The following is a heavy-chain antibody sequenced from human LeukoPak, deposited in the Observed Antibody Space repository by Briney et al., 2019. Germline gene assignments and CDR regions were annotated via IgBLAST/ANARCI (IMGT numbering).Heavy chain of an antibody. CDR2: IYTSGST. CDR1: GGSISSGSYY. CDR3: AATAGGSVVAATVDY. D-gene: IGHD2-15*01. Sequence: SETLSLTCTVSGGSISSGSYYWSWIRQPAGKGLEWIGRIYTSGSTNYNPSLKSRVTISVDTSKNQFSLKLSSVTAADTAVYYCAATAGGSVVAATVDYWGQGTLVTVSS. J-gene: IGHJ4*02. V-gene: IGHV4-61*02.